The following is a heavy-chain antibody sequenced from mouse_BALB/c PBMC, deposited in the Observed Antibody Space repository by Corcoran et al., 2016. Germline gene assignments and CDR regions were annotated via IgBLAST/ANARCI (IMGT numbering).Heavy chain of an antibody. J-gene: IGHJ2*01. CDR1: GFNIKDNY. CDR2: IDPVNGNT. V-gene: IGHV14-3*02. CDR3: ARDGNYNYFDY. Sequence: EVQLQQSGAELVRPGASVKLSCTASGFNIKDNYMHWVKQRPEQGLEWIGRIDPVNGNTKYDPKFQGKATITADTSSNTAYLQLSSLTSEDTAFYYCARDGNYNYFDYLGQGTTLTVSS. D-gene: IGHD2-1*01.